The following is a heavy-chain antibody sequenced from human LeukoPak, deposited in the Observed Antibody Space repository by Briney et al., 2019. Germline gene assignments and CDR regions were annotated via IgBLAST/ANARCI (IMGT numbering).Heavy chain of an antibody. CDR2: ISYDGSNK. CDR1: GFTFSSYG. CDR3: AKAGLYDFWSGHYNGFFDY. V-gene: IGHV3-30*18. Sequence: PGGSLRLSCAASGFTFSSYGMHWVRQAPGKGLEWVAVISYDGSNKYYADSVKGRFTISRDNSKNTLYLQMNSLRAEDTAVYYCAKAGLYDFWSGHYNGFFDYWGQGTLVTVSS. J-gene: IGHJ4*02. D-gene: IGHD3-3*01.